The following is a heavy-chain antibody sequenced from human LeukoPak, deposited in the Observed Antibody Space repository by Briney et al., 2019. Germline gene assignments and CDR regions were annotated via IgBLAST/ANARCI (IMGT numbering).Heavy chain of an antibody. CDR3: ARARVYGLRFLEWLLYLDY. CDR2: INHSGST. Sequence: SETLSLTCAVYGGSFSGYYWSWIRQPPGKGLEWIGEINHSGSTNYNPTLKSRVTISVDTSKNQFSLKLSSVTAADTAVYYRARARVYGLRFLEWLLYLDYWGQGTLVTVSS. V-gene: IGHV4-34*01. J-gene: IGHJ4*02. D-gene: IGHD3-3*01. CDR1: GGSFSGYY.